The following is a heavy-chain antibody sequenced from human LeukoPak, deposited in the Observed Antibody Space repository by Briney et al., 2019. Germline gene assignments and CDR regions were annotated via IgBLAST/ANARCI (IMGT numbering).Heavy chain of an antibody. CDR3: ARIFRGMPAHCSGGSCYSGYYYYYYMDV. CDR1: GFTFSDYY. CDR2: ISSSGSTI. V-gene: IGHV3-11*01. Sequence: GGSLRLSCAASGFTFSDYYMSWIRQAPGKGLEWVSYISSSGSTIYYADSVKGQFTISRDNAKNSLYLQMNSLRAEDTAVYYCARIFRGMPAHCSGGSCYSGYYYYYYMDVWGKGTTVTVSS. D-gene: IGHD2-15*01. J-gene: IGHJ6*03.